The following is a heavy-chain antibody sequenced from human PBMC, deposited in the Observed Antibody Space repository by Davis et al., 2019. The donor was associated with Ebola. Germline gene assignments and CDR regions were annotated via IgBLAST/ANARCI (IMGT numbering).Heavy chain of an antibody. J-gene: IGHJ4*02. D-gene: IGHD6-13*01. CDR2: INAGNGNT. V-gene: IGHV1-3*01. CDR1: GYTFTSYY. Sequence: AASVKVSCKASGYTFTSYYMHWVRQAPGQRLEWMGWINAGNGNTKYSQKFQGRVTITRDTSASTAYMELSRLRSDDTAVYYCAASTSSPLVNDYWGQGILVTVSS. CDR3: AASTSSPLVNDY.